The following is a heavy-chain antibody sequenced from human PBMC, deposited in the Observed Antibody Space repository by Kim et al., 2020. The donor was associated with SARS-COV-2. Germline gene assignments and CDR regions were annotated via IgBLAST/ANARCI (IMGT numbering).Heavy chain of an antibody. V-gene: IGHV3-66*01. Sequence: ADTLYRYSVKGRFTISRDSSKHTLFLHMNSLRVEDTAIYFCTPFTSKDYWGQGTLVTVSS. CDR3: TPFTSKDY. CDR2: ADT. J-gene: IGHJ4*02.